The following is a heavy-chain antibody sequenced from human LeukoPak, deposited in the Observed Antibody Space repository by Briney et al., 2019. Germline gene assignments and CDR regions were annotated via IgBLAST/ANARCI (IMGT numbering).Heavy chain of an antibody. J-gene: IGHJ4*02. CDR3: ARRQWLGASDYGGTYYFDY. CDR1: GGSISSYY. V-gene: IGHV4-59*08. CDR2: IYYSGST. D-gene: IGHD4-23*01. Sequence: SETLSLTCTVSGGSISSYYWSWIRQPPGKGLEGIGYIYYSGSTNYNPSLKSRVTISVDKSKNQFSLKLSSVTAADTAVYYSARRQWLGASDYGGTYYFDYWGQGTLVTVSS.